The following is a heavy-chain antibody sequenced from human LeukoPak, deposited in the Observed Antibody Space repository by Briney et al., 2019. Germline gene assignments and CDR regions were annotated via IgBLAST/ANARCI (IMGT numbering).Heavy chain of an antibody. CDR3: ARGIAAAGAFDY. CDR1: GFTFSSYA. D-gene: IGHD6-13*01. Sequence: GGSLRLSCAASGFTFSSYAMSWVRQAPGKGLEWISSISGSGGSTYSADSVKGRFTISRDNSKNTLYLQMNSLRAEDTAVYYCARGIAAAGAFDYWGQGTLVTVSS. V-gene: IGHV3-23*01. CDR2: ISGSGGST. J-gene: IGHJ4*02.